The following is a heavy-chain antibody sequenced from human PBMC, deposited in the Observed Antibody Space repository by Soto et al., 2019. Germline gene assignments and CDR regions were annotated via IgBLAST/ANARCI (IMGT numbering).Heavy chain of an antibody. CDR1: GFTFSSYG. CDR2: IWYDGSNK. V-gene: IGHV3-33*01. CDR3: ARSGGWYASMEQQYYYYYYGMDV. J-gene: IGHJ6*02. Sequence: HPGGSLRLSCAASGFTFSSYGMHWVRQAPGKGLEWVAVIWYDGSNKYYADSVKGRFTISRDNSKNTLYLQMNSLRAEDTAVYYCARSGGWYASMEQQYYYYYYGMDVWGQGTTVTVSS. D-gene: IGHD6-13*01.